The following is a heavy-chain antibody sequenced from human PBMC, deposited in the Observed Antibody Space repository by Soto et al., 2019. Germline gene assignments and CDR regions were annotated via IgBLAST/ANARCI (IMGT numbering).Heavy chain of an antibody. D-gene: IGHD3-16*02. CDR1: GGSINTDYW. Sequence: QVQLQESGPGLVKPSGTLSLTCGVSGGSINTDYWWSWVRQAPGKALEWSGEVHHSGTTNYIQSLKTRITMSVDKSGHQVSLDLTSVAAADTAVYFCARGFSYRWVYWGQGILVTVSS. CDR3: ARGFSYRWVY. CDR2: VHHSGTT. J-gene: IGHJ4*02. V-gene: IGHV4-4*02.